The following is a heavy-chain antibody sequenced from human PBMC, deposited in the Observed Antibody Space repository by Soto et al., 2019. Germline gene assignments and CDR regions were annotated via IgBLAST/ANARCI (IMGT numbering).Heavy chain of an antibody. CDR3: ARSPHYDFWSGYENWFDP. V-gene: IGHV3-23*01. J-gene: IGHJ5*02. Sequence: GGSLRLSCAASGFTFSTYAMNWVRQAPGRGLEWVSGIRGSGTSTYYADSVKGRFTISRDNSNDTLYLQMNSLRAEDTAVYYCARSPHYDFWSGYENWFDPWGQGTLVTVSS. CDR2: IRGSGTST. D-gene: IGHD3-3*01. CDR1: GFTFSTYA.